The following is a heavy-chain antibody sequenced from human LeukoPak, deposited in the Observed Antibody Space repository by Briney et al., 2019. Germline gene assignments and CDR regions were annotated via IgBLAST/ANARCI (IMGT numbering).Heavy chain of an antibody. CDR3: ARDYYGYFDY. Sequence: PSQTLSLTCAVSGGSISSGGYSWSWIRQPPGKGLEWIGYIYHSGSTYYNPSLKSRVTISVDRSKNQFSLKLSSVTAADTAVYYRARDYYGYFDYWGQGTLVTVSS. CDR2: IYHSGST. V-gene: IGHV4-30-2*01. J-gene: IGHJ4*02. CDR1: GGSISSGGYS. D-gene: IGHD4-17*01.